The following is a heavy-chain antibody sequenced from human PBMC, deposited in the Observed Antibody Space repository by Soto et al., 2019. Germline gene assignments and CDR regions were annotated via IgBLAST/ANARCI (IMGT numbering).Heavy chain of an antibody. CDR2: IYPGDSDT. Sequence: GESLKISCKGSGYSFTSYWIGWVRQMPGKGLEWMGIIYPGDSDTRYSPSFQGQVTISADKSISTAYLQWSSLKASDTAMYYCARQGGTQGCKAYYYYGMDVWGQGTTVTVSS. CDR3: ARQGGTQGCKAYYYYGMDV. D-gene: IGHD2-15*01. J-gene: IGHJ6*02. V-gene: IGHV5-51*01. CDR1: GYSFTSYW.